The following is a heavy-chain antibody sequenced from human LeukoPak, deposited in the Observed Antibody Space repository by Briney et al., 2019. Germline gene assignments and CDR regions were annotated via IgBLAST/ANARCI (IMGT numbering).Heavy chain of an antibody. V-gene: IGHV3-74*01. CDR3: TRIFYYESGGYYPDH. Sequence: GGSLRLFCAASRFTISSYWMHWVRQAPGKGLVWVSRINTDGSSTNYADSVKGRFTISRDNAMNTLYLQMNNLRAEDTPVYYCTRIFYYESGGYYPDHWGQGTLVTVSS. J-gene: IGHJ4*02. D-gene: IGHD3-22*01. CDR1: RFTISSYW. CDR2: INTDGSST.